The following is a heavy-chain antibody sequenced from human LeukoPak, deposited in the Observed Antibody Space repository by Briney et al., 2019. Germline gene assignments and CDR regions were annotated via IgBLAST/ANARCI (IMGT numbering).Heavy chain of an antibody. CDR3: ARLLLWFGELFPNGMDV. Sequence: SETLSLTCTVSGGSISSYYWSWIRQPPGKGLEWIGCIYYSGSTNYNPSLKSRVTISVDTSKNQFSLKLSSVTAADTAVYYCARLLLWFGELFPNGMDVWGQGTTVTVSS. J-gene: IGHJ6*02. D-gene: IGHD3-10*01. V-gene: IGHV4-59*08. CDR2: IYYSGST. CDR1: GGSISSYY.